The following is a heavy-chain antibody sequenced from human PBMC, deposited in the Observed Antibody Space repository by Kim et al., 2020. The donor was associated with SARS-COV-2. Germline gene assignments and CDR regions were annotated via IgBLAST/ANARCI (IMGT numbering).Heavy chain of an antibody. Sequence: GGSLRLSCAASGFTVSSNYMSWVRQAPGKGLEWVSVIYSGGSTYYADSVKGRFTISRDNSKNTLYLQMNSLRAEDTAVYYCARDLYYYDSSGSHAFDIWGQGTMVTVSS. V-gene: IGHV3-53*01. CDR2: IYSGGST. CDR1: GFTVSSNY. J-gene: IGHJ3*02. D-gene: IGHD3-22*01. CDR3: ARDLYYYDSSGSHAFDI.